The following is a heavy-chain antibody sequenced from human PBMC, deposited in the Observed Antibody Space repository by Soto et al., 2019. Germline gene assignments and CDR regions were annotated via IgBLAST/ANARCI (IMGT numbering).Heavy chain of an antibody. J-gene: IGHJ4*02. CDR1: GFTFRDYA. D-gene: IGHD5-12*01. Sequence: PGGSLRLSCTASGFTFRDYAMSWVRQAPGKGLEWVSGIRGSGNSIFYSDSVKGRFTISRDNSKDTLYLQMNSLRAEDTAVYYCAKDFWVNNDYDFVSPFDYWGQGTLVTVSS. CDR3: AKDFWVNNDYDFVSPFDY. V-gene: IGHV3-23*01. CDR2: IRGSGNSI.